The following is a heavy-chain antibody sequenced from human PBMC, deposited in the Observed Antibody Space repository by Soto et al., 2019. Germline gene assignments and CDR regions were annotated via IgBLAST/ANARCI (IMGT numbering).Heavy chain of an antibody. J-gene: IGHJ1*01. D-gene: IGHD3-22*01. CDR2: IVPLFGTP. CDR1: GGTFSRYA. CDR3: ARGVYYDSRGYYFFS. Sequence: SVKGSCKASGGTFSRYALSWVRQAPGQGPEWMGGIVPLFGTPNYAQKFQGRVTITADESTSTAYMELSSLTSEDTAVYYCARGVYYDSRGYYFFSWGQGSVVPVSP. V-gene: IGHV1-69*13.